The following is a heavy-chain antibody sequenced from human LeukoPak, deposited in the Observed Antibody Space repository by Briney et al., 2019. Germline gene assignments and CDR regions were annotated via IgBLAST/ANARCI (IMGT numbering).Heavy chain of an antibody. Sequence: SETLSLTCTVSGGSISSGSYYWSWIRQPAGKGLEWIGRIYTSGSTNYNPSLKSRVTISVDTSKNQFSLKLSSVTAADTAVYYCARDQRYSSSWYPEYWFDPWGQGTLVTVS. CDR1: GGSISSGSYY. V-gene: IGHV4-61*02. J-gene: IGHJ5*02. CDR3: ARDQRYSSSWYPEYWFDP. CDR2: IYTSGST. D-gene: IGHD6-13*01.